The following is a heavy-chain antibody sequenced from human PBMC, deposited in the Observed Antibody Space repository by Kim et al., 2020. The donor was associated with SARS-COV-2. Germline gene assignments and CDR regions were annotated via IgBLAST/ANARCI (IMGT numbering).Heavy chain of an antibody. CDR1: GGSISSSSYY. CDR3: ARQDDILTGYQIGYFDY. J-gene: IGHJ4*02. CDR2: IYYSGST. V-gene: IGHV4-39*01. D-gene: IGHD3-9*01. Sequence: SETLSLTCTVSGGSISSSSYYWGWIRQPPGKGLEWIGSIYYSGSTYYNLSLKIRVTISVDTSKNQFSLKLSSVTAADTAVYYCARQDDILTGYQIGYFDYWGQGTLVTVSS.